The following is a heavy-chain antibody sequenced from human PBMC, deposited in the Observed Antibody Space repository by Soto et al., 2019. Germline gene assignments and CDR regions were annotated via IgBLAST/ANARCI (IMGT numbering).Heavy chain of an antibody. V-gene: IGHV3-23*01. Sequence: GGSLRLSCAASGFTFSSYAMSWVRQAPGKGLEWVSAISGSGGSTYYADSVKGRFTISRDNSKNTLYLQMNSLRAEDTAVYYCAKARGALYDYIWGSYRYDGEFDYWGQGTLVTVSS. J-gene: IGHJ4*02. CDR2: ISGSGGST. D-gene: IGHD3-16*02. CDR1: GFTFSSYA. CDR3: AKARGALYDYIWGSYRYDGEFDY.